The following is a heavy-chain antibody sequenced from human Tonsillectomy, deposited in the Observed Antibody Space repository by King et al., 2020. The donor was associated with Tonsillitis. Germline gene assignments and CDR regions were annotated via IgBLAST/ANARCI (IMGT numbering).Heavy chain of an antibody. CDR1: GFTFGDYG. D-gene: IGHD1-26*01. CDR2: IKGNGDSI. CDR3: ARDRIVGVTTYGFDI. V-gene: IGHV3-20*04. Sequence: VQLVESGGGVVRPGGSLRLSCAASGFTFGDYGMSWVRQAPGKGLEWVSAIKGNGDSIGYADYVKGRFTISRDNAKNYLYLQINSLRAEDTALYYCARDRIVGVTTYGFDIWGQGTVVTVSS. J-gene: IGHJ3*02.